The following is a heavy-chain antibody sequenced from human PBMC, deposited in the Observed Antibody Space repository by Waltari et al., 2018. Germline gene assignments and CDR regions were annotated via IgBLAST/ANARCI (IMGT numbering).Heavy chain of an antibody. CDR3: ARDL. J-gene: IGHJ2*01. Sequence: HVRLVESGAEVRKAGASLKGCCKAAGYTLSDYYTLRLRQATGQGPEWKRWINTRSGGTDDAKKCVGRVKLIRDTSISTDYMEMNSLASDYAAKYYCARDLGGR. CDR1: GYTLSDYY. D-gene: IGHD3-16*01. CDR2: INTRSGGT. V-gene: IGHV1-2*02.